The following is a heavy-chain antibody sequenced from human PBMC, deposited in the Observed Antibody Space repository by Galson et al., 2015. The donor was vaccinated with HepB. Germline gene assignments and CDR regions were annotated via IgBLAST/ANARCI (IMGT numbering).Heavy chain of an antibody. J-gene: IGHJ6*02. D-gene: IGHD1-7*01. CDR1: GFTFSSYG. V-gene: IGHV3-33*01. Sequence: SLRLSCAASGFTFSSYGMHWVRQAPGKGLEWVAVIWYDGSNKYYADSVKGRFTISRDNSKNTLYLQMNSLRAEDTAVYYCARDVLPITGTTKTSGADLYYYYYGMDVWGQGTTVTVSS. CDR2: IWYDGSNK. CDR3: ARDVLPITGTTKTSGADLYYYYYGMDV.